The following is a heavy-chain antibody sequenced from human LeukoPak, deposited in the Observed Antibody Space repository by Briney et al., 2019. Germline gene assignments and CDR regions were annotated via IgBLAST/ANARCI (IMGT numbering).Heavy chain of an antibody. J-gene: IGHJ4*02. V-gene: IGHV3-23*01. CDR3: AKENGSPYYFDY. CDR1: GFTFNNYA. Sequence: GGSLRLSCAASGFTFNNYAVSWVRQAPGKGLEWVSGINPSGGTTYYADSVKGRFTISRDNSKNTLYLQISSLRAEDTAIYYCAKENGSPYYFDYWGQGTLVTVSS. CDR2: INPSGGTT. D-gene: IGHD2-8*01.